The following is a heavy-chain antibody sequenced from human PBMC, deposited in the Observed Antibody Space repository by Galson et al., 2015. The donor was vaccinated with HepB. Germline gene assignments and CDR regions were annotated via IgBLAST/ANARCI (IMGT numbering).Heavy chain of an antibody. J-gene: IGHJ4*02. Sequence: SVKVSCKASGYTFTSYAMNWVRQAPGQGLEWMGWINTNTGNPTYAQGFTGRFVFSLDTSVSTAYLQISSLKAEDTAVYYCASMLAVAGHALGSDYWGQGTLVTVSS. CDR1: GYTFTSYA. CDR2: INTNTGNP. D-gene: IGHD6-19*01. V-gene: IGHV7-4-1*02. CDR3: ASMLAVAGHALGSDY.